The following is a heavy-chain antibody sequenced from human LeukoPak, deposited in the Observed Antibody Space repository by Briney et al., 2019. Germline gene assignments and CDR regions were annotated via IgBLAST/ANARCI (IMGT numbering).Heavy chain of an antibody. CDR2: IYYSGST. J-gene: IGHJ4*02. Sequence: PSETLSLTCTVSGASISGSSFYWGWIRQPPGKGLEWIGNIYYSGSTYYNPSLKSRVTISVDTSKNQFSLKLSSVTAADTAVYYCARDYCSSTSCYWHYFDYWGQGTLVTVSS. D-gene: IGHD2-2*01. V-gene: IGHV4-39*07. CDR1: GASISGSSFY. CDR3: ARDYCSSTSCYWHYFDY.